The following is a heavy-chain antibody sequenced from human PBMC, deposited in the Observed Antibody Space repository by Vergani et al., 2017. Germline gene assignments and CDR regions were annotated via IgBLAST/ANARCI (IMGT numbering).Heavy chain of an antibody. J-gene: IGHJ6*02. CDR3: ATPQTVTKGGMEV. V-gene: IGHV1-69-2*01. CDR1: GYTFTDNY. D-gene: IGHD4-17*01. Sequence: EVQLVPSGAEVKKPWATMHISCKVSGYTFTDNYMHWVKQAPGKGLEWMGLVDPEDGETIYAEKFKGRVTIAADTSTDTAHLELSSLRSEDTAVYYCATPQTVTKGGMEVWGQGTTVIVSS. CDR2: VDPEDGET.